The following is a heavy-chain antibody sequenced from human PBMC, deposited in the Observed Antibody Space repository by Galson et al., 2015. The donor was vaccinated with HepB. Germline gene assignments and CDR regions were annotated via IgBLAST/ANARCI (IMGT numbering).Heavy chain of an antibody. Sequence: LRLSCAASGFTFNSYVMHWVRQVPEKGLEWVSRISHDATVTMYADSVKGRFTISRDGAKNTVYLQMNSLRVDDTGVYYCTRDFDWSIDYWGRGTLVTVSS. D-gene: IGHD3-3*01. J-gene: IGHJ4*02. V-gene: IGHV3-74*03. CDR1: GFTFNSYV. CDR3: TRDFDWSIDY. CDR2: ISHDATVT.